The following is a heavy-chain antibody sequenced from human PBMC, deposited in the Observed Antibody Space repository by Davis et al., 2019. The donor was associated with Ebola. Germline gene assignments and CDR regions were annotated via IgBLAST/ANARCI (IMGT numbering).Heavy chain of an antibody. V-gene: IGHV3-23*01. CDR3: AREAGTTSDY. CDR1: GFTFSAYA. CDR2: IGGSGHAT. Sequence: GGSLRLSCAASGFTFSAYAMTWVRQAPGKGLEWVSGIGGSGHATFYADSVKGRFIVSRDNAKNSLYLQMNSLRAEDTAVYYCAREAGTTSDYWGQGTLVTVSS. D-gene: IGHD1-7*01. J-gene: IGHJ4*02.